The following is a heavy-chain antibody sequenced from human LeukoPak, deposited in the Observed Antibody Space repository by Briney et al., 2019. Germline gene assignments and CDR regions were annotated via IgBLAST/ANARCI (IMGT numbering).Heavy chain of an antibody. D-gene: IGHD3-10*01. V-gene: IGHV5-51*01. Sequence: GESLKISCKGSGYSFTSYWIGWVRQMPGKGLEWMGIIYPGDSDTRYSPSFQGRVTISADKSISTAYLQWSSLKASDTAMYYCARQRTERITMVRGVIVDYWGQGTLVTVSS. CDR2: IYPGDSDT. CDR1: GYSFTSYW. CDR3: ARQRTERITMVRGVIVDY. J-gene: IGHJ4*02.